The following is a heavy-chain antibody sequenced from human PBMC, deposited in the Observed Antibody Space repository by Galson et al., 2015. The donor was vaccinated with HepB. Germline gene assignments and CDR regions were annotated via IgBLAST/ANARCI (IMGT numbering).Heavy chain of an antibody. CDR2: IWYDGSNK. CDR1: GFTFSSYG. CDR3: ASTSLRRDCSSTSCPFDL. Sequence: SLRLSYAASGFTFSSYGMHWVRQAPGKGLEWVAVIWYDGSNKYYADSVKGRFTISRDNSKNTLYLQMNSLRAEDTAVYYCASTSLRRDCSSTSCPFDLWGRGTLVTVSS. J-gene: IGHJ2*01. V-gene: IGHV3-33*01. D-gene: IGHD2-2*01.